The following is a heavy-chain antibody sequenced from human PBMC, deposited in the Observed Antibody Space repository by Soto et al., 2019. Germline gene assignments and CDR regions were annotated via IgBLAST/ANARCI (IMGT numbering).Heavy chain of an antibody. Sequence: QVQLVESGGGVVQPGRSLRLSCAASGFTFSSYAMHWVRQAPGKGLEWVAVISYDGSNKYYADSVKGRFTISRDNYKNTLYLQMNSLGAEDTAVYYCARDQDTAMVTMYYWGQGTLVTVSS. CDR3: ARDQDTAMVTMYY. V-gene: IGHV3-30-3*01. J-gene: IGHJ4*02. CDR2: ISYDGSNK. CDR1: GFTFSSYA. D-gene: IGHD5-18*01.